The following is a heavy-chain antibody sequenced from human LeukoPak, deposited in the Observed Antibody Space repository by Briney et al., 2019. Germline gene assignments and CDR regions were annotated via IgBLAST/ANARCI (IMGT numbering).Heavy chain of an antibody. V-gene: IGHV4-39*01. CDR1: GGSISSSSYY. D-gene: IGHD3/OR15-3a*01. CDR2: IYYSGST. CDR3: ARQTGSGLFILP. J-gene: IGHJ4*02. Sequence: SETLSLTCTVFGGSISSSSYYWGWIRQPPGKGLEWIGSIYYSGSTYYSPSLKSRVTISVDTSKNQFSLKLSSVTAADTAVYYCARQTGSGLFILPGGQGTLVTVSS.